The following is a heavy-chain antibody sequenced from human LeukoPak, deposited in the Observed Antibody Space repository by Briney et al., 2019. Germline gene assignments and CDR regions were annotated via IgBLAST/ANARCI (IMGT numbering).Heavy chain of an antibody. CDR3: ARDSWGTGTADAFDI. J-gene: IGHJ3*02. CDR2: IYYSGST. Sequence: SETLSLTCTVSGGSISSGGYYWSWIRQHPGKGLEWIGYIYYSGSTYYNPSLKSRVTISVDTSKNQFSLKLSSVIAADTAVYYCARDSWGTGTADAFDIWGQGTMVTVSS. D-gene: IGHD1-1*01. CDR1: GGSISSGGYY. V-gene: IGHV4-31*03.